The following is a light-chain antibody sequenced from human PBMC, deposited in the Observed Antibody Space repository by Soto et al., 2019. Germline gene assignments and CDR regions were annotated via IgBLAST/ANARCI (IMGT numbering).Light chain of an antibody. J-gene: IGLJ3*02. CDR3: SSYTSSNTLV. V-gene: IGLV2-18*02. CDR2: EVG. Sequence: QSALTQPPSVSGSPGQSVTISCSGTSSDVGSYNRVSWYQQPPGTAPELIIYEVGNRPSGVPDRFSGSKSGNAASLTISGLQAEGEADYYCSSYTSSNTLVFGGGTKLTVL. CDR1: SSDVGSYNR.